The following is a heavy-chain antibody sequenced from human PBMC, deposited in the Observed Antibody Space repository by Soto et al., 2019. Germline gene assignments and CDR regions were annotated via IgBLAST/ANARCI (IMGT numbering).Heavy chain of an antibody. CDR1: GGTFSSYA. D-gene: IGHD2-2*01. CDR2: IIPIFGTA. CDR3: ASSRIVVVPAAISILWFDP. J-gene: IGHJ5*02. V-gene: IGHV1-69*06. Sequence: QVQLVQSGAEVKKPGSSVKVSCKASGGTFSSYAISWVRQAPGQGLEWMGGIIPIFGTANYAQKFQGRVKITADKSTSTAYMELSSLRSEDTAVYYCASSRIVVVPAAISILWFDPWGQGTLVTVSS.